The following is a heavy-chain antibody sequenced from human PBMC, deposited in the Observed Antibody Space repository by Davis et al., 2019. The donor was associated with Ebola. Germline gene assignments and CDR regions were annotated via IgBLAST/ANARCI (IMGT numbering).Heavy chain of an antibody. CDR3: ASGIFGVVIFSSLDY. CDR1: GYTFPSYD. CDR2: IIPIFGTA. D-gene: IGHD3-3*01. Sequence: SVKVSCKASGYTFPSYDINWVRQATGQGLEWMGGIIPIFGTANYAQKFQGRVTITADESTSTAYMELSSMRSEDTAVYYCASGIFGVVIFSSLDYWGQGTLVTVSS. V-gene: IGHV1-69*13. J-gene: IGHJ4*02.